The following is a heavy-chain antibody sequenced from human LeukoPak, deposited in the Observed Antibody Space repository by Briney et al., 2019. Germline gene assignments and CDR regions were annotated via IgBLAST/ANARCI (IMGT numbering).Heavy chain of an antibody. V-gene: IGHV4-39*01. CDR1: ANSIRSSRYF. CDR2: IYYSGNT. CDR3: ASRDLYDSGTYDN. D-gene: IGHD3-10*01. Sequence: PSETLSLTCGVSANSIRSSRYFWTWIRQPPGKGLEWIGAIYYSGNTHYNASLQSRVTISADTSKNQFALRLSSVTAADTAAYYCASRDLYDSGTYDNWGQGILVTVSS. J-gene: IGHJ4*02.